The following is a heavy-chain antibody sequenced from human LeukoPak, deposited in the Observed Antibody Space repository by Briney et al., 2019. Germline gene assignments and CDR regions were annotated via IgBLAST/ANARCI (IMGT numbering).Heavy chain of an antibody. Sequence: ASVKVSCKASGYTFTSYGISWVRQAPGQGLEWMGWISAYNGNTNYAQKLQGRVTMTTHTSTSTAYMELRSLRSDDTAVYYCARDAGLYYDFWSGHPDYWGQGTLVTVSS. CDR3: ARDAGLYYDFWSGHPDY. D-gene: IGHD3-3*01. CDR1: GYTFTSYG. V-gene: IGHV1-18*01. CDR2: ISAYNGNT. J-gene: IGHJ4*02.